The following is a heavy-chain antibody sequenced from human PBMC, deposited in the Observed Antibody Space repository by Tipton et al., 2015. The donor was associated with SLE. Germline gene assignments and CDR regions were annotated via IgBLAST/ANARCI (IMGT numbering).Heavy chain of an antibody. CDR3: ARSEGFQLLFQFLEH. J-gene: IGHJ1*01. V-gene: IGHV4-4*08. Sequence: LRLSCTVSGGSISSYYWSWIRQPPGKGLEWIGYIYTGGATTYNPSLESRVTISLDTSKNHFSLYLTSVTAADTAVYYCARSEGFQLLFQFLEHWGQGTPVTVSS. CDR1: GGSISSYY. D-gene: IGHD3-16*02. CDR2: IYTGGAT.